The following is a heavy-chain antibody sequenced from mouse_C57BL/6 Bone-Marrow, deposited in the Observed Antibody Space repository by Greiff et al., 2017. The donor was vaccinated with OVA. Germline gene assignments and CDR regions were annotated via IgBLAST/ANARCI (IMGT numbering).Heavy chain of an antibody. V-gene: IGHV14-3*01. CDR2: IDPANGNT. CDR3: AVYYYGSSLWYAMDY. J-gene: IGHJ4*01. D-gene: IGHD1-1*01. CDR1: GFNIKNTY. Sequence: VQLQQSVAELVRPGASVKLSCTASGFNIKNTYMHWVKQRPEQGLEWIGRIDPANGNTKYAPKFQGKATITADTSSNTAYLQLSSLTSEDTAIYDCAVYYYGSSLWYAMDYWGQGTSVTVSS.